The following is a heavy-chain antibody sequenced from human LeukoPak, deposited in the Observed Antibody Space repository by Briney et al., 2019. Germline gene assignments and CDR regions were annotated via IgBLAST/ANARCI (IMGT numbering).Heavy chain of an antibody. CDR1: GFTFSSYG. D-gene: IGHD1-26*01. V-gene: IGHV3-30*02. J-gene: IGHJ4*02. CDR3: AKGGGLSSPIAN. Sequence: PGGSLRLSCAASGFTFSSYGIHWVRQAPGKGLEWVTFIGYDGRNKYYADSVKGRFTISRDNSKNTLYLQMNSLRAEDTAVYYCAKGGGLSSPIANWGQGTLVTVSS. CDR2: IGYDGRNK.